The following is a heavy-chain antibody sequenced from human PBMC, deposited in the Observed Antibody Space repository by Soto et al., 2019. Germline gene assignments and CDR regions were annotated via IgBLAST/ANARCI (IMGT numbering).Heavy chain of an antibody. Sequence: SETLSLTCTVSGCSISSSSYYWGWLRQPPGKGLEWIGGIYHSGSTYYNPSLKSRVTISVDTSKNQFSLKLSSVTAADTAVYYFAGHLDNDSHGDFLDFWAQGTLDTVTS. D-gene: IGHD3-3*01. CDR2: IYHSGST. J-gene: IGHJ4*02. V-gene: IGHV4-39*01. CDR1: GCSISSSSYY. CDR3: AGHLDNDSHGDFLDF.